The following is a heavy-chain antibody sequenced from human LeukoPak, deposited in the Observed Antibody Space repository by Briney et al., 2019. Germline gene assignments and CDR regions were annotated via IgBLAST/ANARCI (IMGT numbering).Heavy chain of an antibody. CDR3: ARDRGTNWFDP. CDR2: IKSKTDGGTT. V-gene: IGHV3-15*01. CDR1: GFSFSNAW. Sequence: GGSLRLSCTASGFSFSNAWMSWVRQAPGKGLEWVGRIKSKTDGGTTDYAAPVKGRFTISRDNSKNTLYLQMNSLRAEDTAMYYCARDRGTNWFDPWGQGTLVTVSS. D-gene: IGHD1-7*01. J-gene: IGHJ5*02.